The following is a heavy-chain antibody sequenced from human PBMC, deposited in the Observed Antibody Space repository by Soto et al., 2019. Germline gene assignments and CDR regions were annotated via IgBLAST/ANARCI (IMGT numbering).Heavy chain of an antibody. CDR1: GGSISSYY. D-gene: IGHD5-18*01. CDR3: ARNSGYSYGYGDNWFDP. J-gene: IGHJ5*02. CDR2: IYYSGST. Sequence: SETLSLTCPVSGGSISSYYWSWIRPPPGKGLEWIGYIYYSGSTNYNPSLKSRVTISVDTSKNQFSLKLSSVTAADTAVYYCARNSGYSYGYGDNWFDPWGQGTLVTVSS. V-gene: IGHV4-59*01.